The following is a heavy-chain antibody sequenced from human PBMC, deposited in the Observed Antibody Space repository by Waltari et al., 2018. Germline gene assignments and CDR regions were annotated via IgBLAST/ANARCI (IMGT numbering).Heavy chain of an antibody. Sequence: QVRLQESGPGLVKPSETLSLICRVSGFSVTSRSYYWTWVRQPPGKGLEWIGYIFHSGSTNYNPSLKSRVSMSLDSSKNQFSLRLSSVTADDTAIYFCAREDSESSTFDSWGQGTLVTASS. J-gene: IGHJ4*02. CDR1: GFSVTSRSYY. D-gene: IGHD6-6*01. V-gene: IGHV4-61*01. CDR2: IFHSGST. CDR3: AREDSESSTFDS.